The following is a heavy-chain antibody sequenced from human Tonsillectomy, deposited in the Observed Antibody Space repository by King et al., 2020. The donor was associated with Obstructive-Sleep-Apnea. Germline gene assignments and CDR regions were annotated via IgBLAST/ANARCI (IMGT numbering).Heavy chain of an antibody. D-gene: IGHD3-22*01. CDR1: GFSLSTSGMC. J-gene: IGHJ4*02. Sequence: TLKESGPALVKPTQTLTLTCTFSGFSLSTSGMCVNWIRQPPGKALEWLARIDWDDDKYYSTSLKTRLTISKDTSKNQVVLIMTNMDPVDTATYYCARIRRYYDSSGYSLYYFDYWVQGTLVTVSS. V-gene: IGHV2-70*11. CDR3: ARIRRYYDSSGYSLYYFDY. CDR2: IDWDDDK.